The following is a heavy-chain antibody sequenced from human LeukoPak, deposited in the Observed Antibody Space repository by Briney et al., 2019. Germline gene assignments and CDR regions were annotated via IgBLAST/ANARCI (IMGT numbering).Heavy chain of an antibody. CDR2: ISSSSSYI. CDR1: GFTFSSYS. J-gene: IGHJ5*02. Sequence: GGSLRLSCAASGFTFSSYSMNWVRQAPGKGLEWVSSISSSSSYIYYADSVKGRFTISRDNAKNSLYLQMNSLRAEDTAVYYCARVAKVVSRIPFYNWFDPWGQGTLVTVSS. D-gene: IGHD3-22*01. CDR3: ARVAKVVSRIPFYNWFDP. V-gene: IGHV3-21*01.